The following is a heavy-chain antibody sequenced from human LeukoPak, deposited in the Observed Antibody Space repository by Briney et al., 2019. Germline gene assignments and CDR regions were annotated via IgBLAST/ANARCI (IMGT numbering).Heavy chain of an antibody. J-gene: IGHJ4*02. Sequence: SGTLSLTCAVSGGSISSSNWWSWIRQPPGKGLEWVGEIYHSGSTNYNPSLKSRVTISVDTSKNQFSLKLSSVTAADTAVYYCATVGSLDRAELGYSSGWYSLDYWGQGTLVTVSS. D-gene: IGHD6-19*01. CDR1: GGSISSSNW. V-gene: IGHV4-4*02. CDR3: ATVGSLDRAELGYSSGWYSLDY. CDR2: IYHSGST.